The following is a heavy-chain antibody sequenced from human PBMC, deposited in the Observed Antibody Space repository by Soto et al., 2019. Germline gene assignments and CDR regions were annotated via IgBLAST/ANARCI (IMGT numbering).Heavy chain of an antibody. CDR1: GFTFSSYA. D-gene: IGHD5-12*01. CDR2: ISGSGGST. Sequence: GALRLSCAASGFTFSSYAMSWVRQAPGKGLEWVSAISGSGGSTYYADSVKGRFTISRDNSKNTLYLQMNSLRAEDTAVYYCAKPRRYASYYYYMDVWGKGTTVTVSS. CDR3: AKPRRYASYYYYMDV. V-gene: IGHV3-23*01. J-gene: IGHJ6*03.